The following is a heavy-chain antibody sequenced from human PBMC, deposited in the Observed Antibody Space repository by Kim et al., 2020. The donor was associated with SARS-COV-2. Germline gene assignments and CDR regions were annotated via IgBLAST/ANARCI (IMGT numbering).Heavy chain of an antibody. CDR3: ARNVKGWTMDY. J-gene: IGHJ4*02. D-gene: IGHD6-19*01. CDR2: I. V-gene: IGHV3-48*03. Sequence: INYGNSVKGRVSISRDNAKRSLYLQMDSLRAEDTAIYYCARNVKGWTMDYWGQGTLVTVSS.